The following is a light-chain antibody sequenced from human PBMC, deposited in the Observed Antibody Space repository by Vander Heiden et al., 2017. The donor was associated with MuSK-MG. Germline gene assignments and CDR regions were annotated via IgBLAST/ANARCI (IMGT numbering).Light chain of an antibody. CDR3: QQRNSWPLT. CDR2: EAS. V-gene: IGKV3-11*01. J-gene: IGKJ4*01. CDR1: QSINTF. Sequence: EIVLTQSPATLPLSPGDRATLSCRASQSINTFLAWYQQRPGQPPRLFIYEASYRATGIPARFSGSGSGTDFTLTISSLEPEDFAVYYCQQRNSWPLTFGGGTKVEI.